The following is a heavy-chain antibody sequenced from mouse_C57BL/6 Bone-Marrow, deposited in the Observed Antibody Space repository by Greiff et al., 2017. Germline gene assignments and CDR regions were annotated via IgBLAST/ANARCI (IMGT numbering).Heavy chain of an antibody. CDR2: ISYDGSN. Sequence: EVQLQESGPGLVKPSQSLSLTCSVTGYSITSGYYWNWIRQFPGNKLEWMGYISYDGSNNYNPSPKNRISITRDTSKNQFFLKLNSVTTEDTATYYCAREGVVAPMDYWGQGTSVTVSS. V-gene: IGHV3-6*01. J-gene: IGHJ4*01. CDR3: AREGVVAPMDY. CDR1: GYSITSGYY. D-gene: IGHD1-1*01.